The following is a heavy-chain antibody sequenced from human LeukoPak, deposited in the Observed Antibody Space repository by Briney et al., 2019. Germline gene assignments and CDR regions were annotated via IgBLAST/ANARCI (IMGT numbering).Heavy chain of an antibody. CDR3: ARDLFGYSSGWIFDY. CDR1: GGSFSGYY. D-gene: IGHD6-19*01. J-gene: IGHJ4*02. CDR2: INHSGST. Sequence: SETLSLTCAVYGGSFSGYYWSWIRQPPGKGLEWIGEINHSGSTNYNPSLKSRVTISVDTSKNQFSLKLSSVTAADTAVYYCARDLFGYSSGWIFDYWGQGTMVTVSS. V-gene: IGHV4-34*01.